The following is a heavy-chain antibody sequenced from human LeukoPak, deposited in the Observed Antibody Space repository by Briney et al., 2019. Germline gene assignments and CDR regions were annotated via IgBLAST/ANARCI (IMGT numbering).Heavy chain of an antibody. D-gene: IGHD5-12*01. CDR2: IYPGDSDT. CDR3: ARLYSGYERTPFDY. J-gene: IGHJ4*02. Sequence: GESLKISCKGFGYSFTNYWIGWVRQMPGKGLEWMGIIYPGDSDTRYSPSFQGQVTISADKSINTAYLQWSSLKASDTAIYYCARLYSGYERTPFDYWGQGTLVTVSS. CDR1: GYSFTNYW. V-gene: IGHV5-51*01.